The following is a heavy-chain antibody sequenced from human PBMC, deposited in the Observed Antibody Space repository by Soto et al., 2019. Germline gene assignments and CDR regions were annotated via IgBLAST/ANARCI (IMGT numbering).Heavy chain of an antibody. CDR3: ARDAGVAVAGTLYYYYGMDV. CDR1: GYTFTSYG. Sequence: ASVKVSCKASGYTFTSYGISWVRQAPGQGLEWMGWISAYNGNTNYAQKLQGRVTMTTDTSTSTAYMELRSLRSDDTAVYYCARDAGVAVAGTLYYYYGMDVWGQGTTVTVSS. D-gene: IGHD6-19*01. J-gene: IGHJ6*02. V-gene: IGHV1-18*01. CDR2: ISAYNGNT.